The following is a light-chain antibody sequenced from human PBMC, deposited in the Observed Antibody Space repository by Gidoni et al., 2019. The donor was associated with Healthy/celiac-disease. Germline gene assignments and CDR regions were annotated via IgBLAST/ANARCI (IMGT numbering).Light chain of an antibody. CDR2: ATS. Sequence: DIQMTQSPSSLSASVGDRVTITCRASQSISSYLNWYHQKPGKAPKLLIYATSSLQSGVPSRFSANGSGTDFTLTISSLQPEDFATYYCQQSYNTPRNTFGQGTKLEMK. CDR3: QQSYNTPRNT. V-gene: IGKV1-39*01. CDR1: QSISSY. J-gene: IGKJ2*01.